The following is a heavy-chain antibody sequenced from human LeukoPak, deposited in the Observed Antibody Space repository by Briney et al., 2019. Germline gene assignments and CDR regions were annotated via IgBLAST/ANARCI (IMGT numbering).Heavy chain of an antibody. J-gene: IGHJ4*02. CDR1: GFTFSNYW. CDR2: INTDGSTT. V-gene: IGHV3-74*01. D-gene: IGHD1-26*01. CDR3: ARGARERGFDY. Sequence: PGGSLRLSCAVSGFTFSNYWMHWVRLAPGKGLVWVSRINTDGSTTNYADSVKGRSTISRDNAKNTMYLQMNSLRAEDTAIYYCARGARERGFDYWGQGTLVTVSS.